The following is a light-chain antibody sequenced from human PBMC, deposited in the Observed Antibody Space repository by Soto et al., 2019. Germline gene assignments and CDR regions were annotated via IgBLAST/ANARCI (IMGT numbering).Light chain of an antibody. Sequence: DIQMTQSPSSLSASVGDRVTITCRASQGIRDALGWYQQKPGKAPKRLIYAASSLQSGVPSRFSDSGTETECPQTISSIQHEDFATYYCLQHNSYPQTCGQVTKVEIK. V-gene: IGKV1-17*01. CDR3: LQHNSYPQT. J-gene: IGKJ1*01. CDR2: AAS. CDR1: QGIRDA.